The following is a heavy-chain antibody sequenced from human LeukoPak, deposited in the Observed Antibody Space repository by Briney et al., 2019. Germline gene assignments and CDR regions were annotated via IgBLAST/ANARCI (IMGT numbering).Heavy chain of an antibody. CDR2: VNHSGST. V-gene: IGHV4-34*01. CDR1: GGSFSGYY. Sequence: SETLSLTCAVYGGSFSGYYWSWIRQPPGKGPEWIGEVNHSGSTNYNPSLKSRVTISVDTSKNQFSLKLSSVTAADTAVYYCARRRGYDILTGYYRGYYYMDVWGQGTTVTVSS. D-gene: IGHD3-9*01. CDR3: ARRRGYDILTGYYRGYYYMDV. J-gene: IGHJ6*03.